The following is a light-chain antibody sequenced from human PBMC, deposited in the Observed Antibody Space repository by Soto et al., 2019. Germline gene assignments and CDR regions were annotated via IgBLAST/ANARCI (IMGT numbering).Light chain of an antibody. V-gene: IGKV1-5*03. J-gene: IGKJ4*01. CDR3: QHSGGLT. CDR1: QSIATW. CDR2: RAS. Sequence: DIQMTQSPSTLSASVGDRVTITCRASQSIATWLAWYQKKPEKAPKVLIYRASRLESGVPSRFSGSVSGTEFTLTISSLDPDDFATYYCQHSGGLTFGGGTKVEI.